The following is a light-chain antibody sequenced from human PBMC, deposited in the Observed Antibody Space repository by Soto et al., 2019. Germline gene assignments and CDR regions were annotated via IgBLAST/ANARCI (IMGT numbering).Light chain of an antibody. Sequence: QSVLTQPPSVSGAPGQRVTISCTGSSSNIGAGYDVHWYQQLPGIAPKLLIYGNSNRPSGVPDRFSGSKSGTSASLAITGLQAEDEADYYCQSYDSSLSGFVVFGGGTKVT. J-gene: IGLJ2*01. V-gene: IGLV1-40*01. CDR2: GNS. CDR1: SSNIGAGYD. CDR3: QSYDSSLSGFVV.